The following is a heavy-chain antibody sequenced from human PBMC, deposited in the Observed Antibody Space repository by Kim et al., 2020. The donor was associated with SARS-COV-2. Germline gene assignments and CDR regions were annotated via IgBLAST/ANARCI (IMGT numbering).Heavy chain of an antibody. Sequence: YAQKFQGRGTITADESTSTAYMELSSLRSEDTAVYYCARALNGDYGLVEYWGQGTLVTVSS. CDR3: ARALNGDYGLVEY. J-gene: IGHJ4*02. D-gene: IGHD4-17*01. V-gene: IGHV1-69*01.